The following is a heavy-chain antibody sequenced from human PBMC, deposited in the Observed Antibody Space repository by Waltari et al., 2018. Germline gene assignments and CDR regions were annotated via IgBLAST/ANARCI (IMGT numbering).Heavy chain of an antibody. Sequence: QVQLVESGGGVVQPGRSLRLSCAASGFTFSSYAMHWVRQAPGKGLEWVAVISYDGSKKDYADAGKGRFTSSRDNSNNTRYLQMNSLRAEDTAVYYCARDSFPAAIRPYYYGMDVWGQGTTVTVSS. J-gene: IGHJ6*02. CDR1: GFTFSSYA. CDR2: ISYDGSKK. V-gene: IGHV3-30*01. CDR3: ARDSFPAAIRPYYYGMDV. D-gene: IGHD6-13*01.